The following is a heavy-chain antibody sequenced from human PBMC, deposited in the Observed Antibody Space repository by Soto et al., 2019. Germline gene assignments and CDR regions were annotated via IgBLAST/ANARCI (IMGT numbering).Heavy chain of an antibody. V-gene: IGHV5-51*01. D-gene: IGHD6-13*01. CDR1: GYSFTSYW. CDR3: ARQGMAAAGTDPNYYYYGMDV. CDR2: IYPGDSDT. J-gene: IGHJ6*02. Sequence: GESLKISCKGSGYSFTSYWIGWVRQMPGKGLEWMGIIYPGDSDTRYSPSFQGQVTISADKSISTAYLQWSSLKASDTAMYNCARQGMAAAGTDPNYYYYGMDVWGQGTTVTVSS.